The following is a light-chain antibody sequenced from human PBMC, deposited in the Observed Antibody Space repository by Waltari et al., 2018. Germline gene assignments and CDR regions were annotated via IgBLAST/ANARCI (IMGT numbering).Light chain of an antibody. CDR3: QQYYGTPPRT. V-gene: IGKV4-1*01. J-gene: IGKJ1*01. CDR2: WAT. Sequence: DIVMTQSPDSLAVSLGERATINCKSSQSVLYNSDNKNYLAWYQQKPGQPPKMLIYWATTRESGVPYLFSGSWSGTDFTLTITSLQAEDVAVYYCQQYYGTPPRTFGQGTKVEIK. CDR1: QSVLYNSDNKNY.